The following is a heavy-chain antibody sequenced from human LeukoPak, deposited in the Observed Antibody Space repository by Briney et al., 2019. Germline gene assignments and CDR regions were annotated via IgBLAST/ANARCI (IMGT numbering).Heavy chain of an antibody. CDR1: GGSFSGYY. CDR3: ARGYYYGMDV. V-gene: IGHV4-34*01. Sequence: PSETLSLTCTVSGGSFSGYYWSWIRQPPGKGVEWIGEINHSGSTNYSPSLKSRVTISVDTSKNQFSQKLSSVTAADTAVYYCARGYYYGMDVWGQGTTVTVSS. CDR2: INHSGST. J-gene: IGHJ6*02.